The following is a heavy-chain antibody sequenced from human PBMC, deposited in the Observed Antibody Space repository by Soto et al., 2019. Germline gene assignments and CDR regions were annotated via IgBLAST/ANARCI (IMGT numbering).Heavy chain of an antibody. Sequence: ASVKVSCKASGGTFSSYAISWVRQAPGQGLEWMGGIIPIFGTANYAQKFQGRVTITADKSTSTAYMELSSLRSEDTAVYYCASTSSYSGSPNSFEPWGQGTMVTVSS. CDR3: ASTSSYSGSPNSFEP. D-gene: IGHD1-26*01. J-gene: IGHJ5*02. CDR2: IIPIFGTA. V-gene: IGHV1-69*06. CDR1: GGTFSSYA.